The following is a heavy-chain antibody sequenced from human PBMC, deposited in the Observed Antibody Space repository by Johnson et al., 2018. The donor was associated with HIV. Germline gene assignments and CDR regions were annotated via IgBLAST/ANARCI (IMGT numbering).Heavy chain of an antibody. J-gene: IGHJ3*02. CDR3: AKDRSAHMPMLLEVVADAFDI. V-gene: IGHV3-30*18. D-gene: IGHD2-15*01. Sequence: QMLLVESGGGLVQPGGSLRLSCAASGFTFSSYGMHWVRQAPGKGLEWVAVISYDGSNKYYADSVKGRFNISRDNSTNTLYLQMKSLRAEDTAVYYCAKDRSAHMPMLLEVVADAFDIWGQGTMVTVSS. CDR1: GFTFSSYG. CDR2: ISYDGSNK.